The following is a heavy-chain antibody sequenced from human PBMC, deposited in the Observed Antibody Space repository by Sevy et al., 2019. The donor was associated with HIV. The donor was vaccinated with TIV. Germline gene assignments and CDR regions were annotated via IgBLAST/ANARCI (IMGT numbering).Heavy chain of an antibody. D-gene: IGHD6-13*01. V-gene: IGHV3-72*01. Sequence: GGSLRLSSAASGFTFSDHYMEWVRQAPGKGLEWVGRTRNKADSYTTEYAASVKGRFTISRDDSKNSLYLQMNSLKTEDTAVYYCATHAGIAAAGRVFDYWGQGSLVTVSS. CDR3: ATHAGIAAAGRVFDY. CDR2: TRNKADSYTT. J-gene: IGHJ4*02. CDR1: GFTFSDHY.